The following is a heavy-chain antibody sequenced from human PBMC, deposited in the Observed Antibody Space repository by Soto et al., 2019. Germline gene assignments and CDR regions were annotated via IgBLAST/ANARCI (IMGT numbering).Heavy chain of an antibody. CDR1: VFTFIDYY. J-gene: IGHJ4*02. Sequence: PGWSLRLSCASSVFTFIDYYMSWIRQAPGKGLEWVSYISSSGDIIYYADSMKGRFTISRDNAKNSLYLQMNNLRAEDTAVYYCARDLGYYDSSGYLDYWGQGTLVTVSS. CDR3: ARDLGYYDSSGYLDY. V-gene: IGHV3-11*01. CDR2: ISSSGDII. D-gene: IGHD3-22*01.